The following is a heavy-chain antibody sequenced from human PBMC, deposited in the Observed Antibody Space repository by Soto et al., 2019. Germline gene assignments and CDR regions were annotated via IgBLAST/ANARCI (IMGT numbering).Heavy chain of an antibody. D-gene: IGHD1-26*01. CDR1: GYTFTSYY. CDR2: MNPNSGNT. J-gene: IGHJ4*02. CDR3: VRTIRGSHDGRIGYYFDS. V-gene: IGHV1-8*02. Sequence: GASVKVSCKASGYTFTSYYMHWVRQAPGQGLEWMGWMNPNSGNTGYAQKFQGRVTMTRNTSISTAYMELTSLTSEDTGLYYCVRTIRGSHDGRIGYYFDSWGQGTPVTVSS.